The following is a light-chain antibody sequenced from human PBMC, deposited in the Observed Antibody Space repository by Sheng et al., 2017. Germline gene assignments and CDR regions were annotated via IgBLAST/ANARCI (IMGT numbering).Light chain of an antibody. CDR2: QTS. CDR1: QSISTW. Sequence: DIVMTQSPSTLSASVGDRVTITCRASQSISTWLAWYQQKPGKAPKILIYQTSSLQDGVPSGFSGSGSGTEFTLTISSLQPDDSATYYCQQYNTYPWTFGQGPR. J-gene: IGKJ1*01. V-gene: IGKV1-5*03. CDR3: QQYNTYPWT.